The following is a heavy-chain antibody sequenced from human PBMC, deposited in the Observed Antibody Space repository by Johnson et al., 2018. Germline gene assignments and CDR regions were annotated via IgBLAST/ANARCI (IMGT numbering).Heavy chain of an antibody. CDR3: ARGGEYFQD. D-gene: IGHD6-25*01. V-gene: IGHV4-59*01. CDR1: GGSISSYW. J-gene: IGHJ1*01. Sequence: QVQLQESGPGLVKPSETLSLTCTVSGGSISSYWWSWIRQPPGKGLEYIGYVYHSGSTIYNPSLESRVTISIDPSKNQFSLKLRSVTAADTAMYYCARGGEYFQDWGQGTLVTVSS. CDR2: VYHSGST.